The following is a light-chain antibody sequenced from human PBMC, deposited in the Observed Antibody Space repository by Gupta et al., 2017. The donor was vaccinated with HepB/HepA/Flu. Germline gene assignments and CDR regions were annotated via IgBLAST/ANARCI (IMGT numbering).Light chain of an antibody. Sequence: DIKMTQSPSSLSASVGERVTITCRASQSISSYLNWYQQKPGKAPKLLIYAASRVKSGVPSRFSGSGSGTDFTLTISRRQPEDFANYYCQHRDSTPCTFGQGTKLDIK. CDR3: QHRDSTPCT. J-gene: IGKJ2*02. V-gene: IGKV1-39*01. CDR1: QSISSY. CDR2: AAS.